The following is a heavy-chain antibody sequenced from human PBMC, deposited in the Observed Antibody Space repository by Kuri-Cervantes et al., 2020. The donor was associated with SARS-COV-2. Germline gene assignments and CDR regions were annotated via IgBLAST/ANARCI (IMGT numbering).Heavy chain of an antibody. CDR1: GYTFTGYY. Sequence: ASVKVSCKASGYTFTGYYIHWVRQAPGQGLEWMGWINPDRGNTNYAQKFQGRVTMTRDTSISTAYMELSRLRSDDTAVYYCARYITMVRGVIITSSRFDPWGQGTLVTVSS. CDR3: ARYITMVRGVIITSSRFDP. V-gene: IGHV1-2*02. CDR2: INPDRGNT. J-gene: IGHJ5*02. D-gene: IGHD3-10*01.